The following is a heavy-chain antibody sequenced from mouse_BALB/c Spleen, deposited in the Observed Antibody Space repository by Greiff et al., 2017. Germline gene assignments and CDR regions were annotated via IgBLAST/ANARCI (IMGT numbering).Heavy chain of an antibody. CDR1: GFNIKDYY. CDR3: AYGNYWFAY. V-gene: IGHV14-1*02. J-gene: IGHJ3*01. CDR2: IDPENGNT. Sequence: VHVKQSGAELVRPGALVKLSCKASGFNIKDYYMHWVKQRPEQGLEWIGWIDPENGNTIYDPKFQGKASITADTSSNTAYLQLSSLTSEDTAVYYCAYGNYWFAYWGQGTLVTVSA. D-gene: IGHD2-1*01.